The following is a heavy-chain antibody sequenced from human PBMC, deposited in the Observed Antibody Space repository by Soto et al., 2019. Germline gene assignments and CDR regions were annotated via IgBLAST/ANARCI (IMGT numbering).Heavy chain of an antibody. V-gene: IGHV4-34*01. CDR1: GGSFSGYY. D-gene: IGHD2-2*01. Sequence: XGTLSLTFAVYGGSFSGYYWSGIRQPPGKGLEWIGEINHSVSTNYNPSLKSRVTISVDTSKNQFSLKLSSVTAADTAVYYCARGDPNDCSSNSCYHGWFDPWGQGTLVTVSS. CDR2: INHSVST. CDR3: ARGDPNDCSSNSCYHGWFDP. J-gene: IGHJ5*02.